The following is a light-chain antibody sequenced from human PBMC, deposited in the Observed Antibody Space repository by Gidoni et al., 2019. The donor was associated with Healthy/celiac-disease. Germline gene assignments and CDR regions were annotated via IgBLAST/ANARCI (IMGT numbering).Light chain of an antibody. CDR3: QQRSNWPGT. J-gene: IGKJ3*01. V-gene: IGKV3-11*01. CDR2: DAS. CDR1: QSVSSY. Sequence: ELVLTQSPATLSLSPGERATPSCRASQSVSSYLAWYQQKPGQAPRLLIYDASNRATGIPARFSGSGSGTDFTLTISSLEPEDFAVYYCQQRSNWPGTFGPGTKVDIK.